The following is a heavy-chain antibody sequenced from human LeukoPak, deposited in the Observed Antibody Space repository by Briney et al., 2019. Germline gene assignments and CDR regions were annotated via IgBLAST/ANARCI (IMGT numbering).Heavy chain of an antibody. D-gene: IGHD5-18*01. CDR2: ISSGGNTI. J-gene: IGHJ4*02. CDR3: AREGTAMVSFDY. V-gene: IGHV3-48*04. Sequence: GGSLRLSCAASGFTFSSYSMNWVRQAPGKGLEWVSYISSGGNTIYYADSVKGRFTISRDNAKNSLYLQMNSLRAEDTAVYYCAREGTAMVSFDYWGQGTLVTVSS. CDR1: GFTFSSYS.